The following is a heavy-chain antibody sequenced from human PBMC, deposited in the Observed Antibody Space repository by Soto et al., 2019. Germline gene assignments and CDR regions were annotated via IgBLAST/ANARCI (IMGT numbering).Heavy chain of an antibody. CDR1: GFTFSNAW. J-gene: IGHJ4*02. CDR3: TTGPRGTIFGSGDY. Sequence: GGSLRLSCAASGFTFSNAWMSWVRQAPGKGLEWVGRIKSKTDGGTTDYAAPVKGRFTISRDDSKNTLYLQMNSLKTEDTAVYYCTTGPRGTIFGSGDYWGQGTLVTVSS. V-gene: IGHV3-15*01. D-gene: IGHD3-3*01. CDR2: IKSKTDGGTT.